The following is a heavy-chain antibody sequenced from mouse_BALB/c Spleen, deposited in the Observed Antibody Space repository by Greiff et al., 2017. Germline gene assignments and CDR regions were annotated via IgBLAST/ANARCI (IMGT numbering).Heavy chain of an antibody. CDR3: ARVGSSYDYYAMDY. Sequence: EVKLMESGGGLVQPGGSRKLSCAASGFTFSSFGMHWVRQAPEEGLEWVAYISSGSSTIYYADTVKGRFTISRDNPKNTLFLQMTSLRTEDTAMYYCARVGSSYDYYAMDYWGQGTSVTVSS. CDR1: GFTFSSFG. D-gene: IGHD1-1*01. J-gene: IGHJ4*01. V-gene: IGHV5-17*02. CDR2: ISSGSSTI.